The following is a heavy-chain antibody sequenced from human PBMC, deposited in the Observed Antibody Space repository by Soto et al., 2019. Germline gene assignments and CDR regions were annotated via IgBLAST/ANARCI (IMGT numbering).Heavy chain of an antibody. CDR2: LIHGGST. V-gene: IGHV4-34*12. CDR1: GASLGGFH. CDR3: ARSPLGYDYVRQTWREVGDSFDI. Sequence: SETLSLTCAIYGASLGGFHWTWLRQAPGKXLEWIGELIHGGSTNYNPSLKGRVSFSLDTSKNQFSLHLMSVTAADTAVYYCARSPLGYDYVRQTWREVGDSFDIWGRGSLVTVSS. J-gene: IGHJ3*02. D-gene: IGHD3-16*01.